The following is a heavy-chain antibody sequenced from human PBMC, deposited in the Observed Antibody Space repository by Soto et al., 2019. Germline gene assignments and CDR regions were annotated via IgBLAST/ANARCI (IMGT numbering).Heavy chain of an antibody. J-gene: IGHJ3*02. V-gene: IGHV3-23*01. Sequence: GGSLRLSCAASGFTFSSYAMSWVRQAPGKGLEWVSAISGSGVSTYYADSVKGRFTISRDNSKNTLYLQMNSLRAEDTAVYYCAILARGWDNYSNCRAFDIWGQGTMVTF. D-gene: IGHD4-4*01. CDR2: ISGSGVST. CDR3: AILARGWDNYSNCRAFDI. CDR1: GFTFSSYA.